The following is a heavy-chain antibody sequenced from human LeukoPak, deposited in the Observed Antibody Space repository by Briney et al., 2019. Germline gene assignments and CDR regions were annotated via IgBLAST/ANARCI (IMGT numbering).Heavy chain of an antibody. Sequence: PGGSLRLSCVASGITFSNYAVSWVRQAPEKGLGWVSVISGSAHKIRYADSVKGRFTISRDNSENIVYLQMNNLRVEDTAVYYCAGRRTGYSSGYGHWGQGTLVTVSS. CDR2: ISGSAHKI. V-gene: IGHV3-23*01. CDR1: GITFSNYA. D-gene: IGHD5-18*01. CDR3: AGRRTGYSSGYGH. J-gene: IGHJ4*02.